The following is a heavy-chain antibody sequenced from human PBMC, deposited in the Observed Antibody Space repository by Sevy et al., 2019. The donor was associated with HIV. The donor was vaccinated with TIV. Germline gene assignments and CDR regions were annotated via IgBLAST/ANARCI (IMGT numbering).Heavy chain of an antibody. CDR3: AKDRDIVVGDAFDI. V-gene: IGHV3-23*01. CDR2: IGGRDTGT. Sequence: GGSLRLSCEASGFTFSNYAMSWVRQAPGKGLEWVSAIGGRDTGTYYADSVKGRFTISRDNSRNTLFLQMNSLRAEDTTVYYCAKDRDIVVGDAFDIWGQGTVVTVSS. D-gene: IGHD3-22*01. CDR1: GFTFSNYA. J-gene: IGHJ3*02.